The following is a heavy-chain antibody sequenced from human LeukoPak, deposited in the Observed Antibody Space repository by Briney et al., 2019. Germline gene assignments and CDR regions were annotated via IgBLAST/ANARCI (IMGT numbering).Heavy chain of an antibody. V-gene: IGHV3-9*01. D-gene: IGHD6-13*01. CDR1: GFTFDDYA. CDR2: ISWNSGSI. CDR3: AKGWIAAAGMKGGWFDP. Sequence: GGSLRLSCAASGFTFDDYAMHWVRQAPGKGLEWVSGISWNSGSIGYADSVKGRFTISRDNAKNSLYLQKNSLRAEDTALYYCAKGWIAAAGMKGGWFDPWGQGTLVTVSS. J-gene: IGHJ5*02.